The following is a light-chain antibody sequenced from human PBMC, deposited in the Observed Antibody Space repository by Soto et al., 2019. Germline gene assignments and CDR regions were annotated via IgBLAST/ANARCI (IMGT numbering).Light chain of an antibody. CDR2: ANH. J-gene: IGLJ2*01. CDR1: SSNIGSNT. V-gene: IGLV1-44*01. Sequence: QPVLTQPPSASETPGQTVTISCSGSSSNIGSNTVNWYQQLPGTAPKLLMYANHYRPSGVPDRFSGSKSGTSASLAISGLQSEDEGDYFCAVWDDSLNGLVFGGGTKLTVL. CDR3: AVWDDSLNGLV.